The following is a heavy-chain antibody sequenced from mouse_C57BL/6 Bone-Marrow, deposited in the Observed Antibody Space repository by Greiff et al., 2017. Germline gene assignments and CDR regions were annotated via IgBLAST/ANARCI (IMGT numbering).Heavy chain of an antibody. CDR3: AKNHGDD. CDR2: IGRGGST. CDR1: GFSLTSYG. J-gene: IGHJ2*01. Sequence: VQLQESGPGLVQPSQSLSITCTASGFSLTSYGVHWVRQSPGKGLEWLGVIGRGGSTASNAAFMFRLSTPKETPTSQVFFKMNSWQADDPAIYCCAKNHGDDWGQGTTLTVSS. V-gene: IGHV2-5*01.